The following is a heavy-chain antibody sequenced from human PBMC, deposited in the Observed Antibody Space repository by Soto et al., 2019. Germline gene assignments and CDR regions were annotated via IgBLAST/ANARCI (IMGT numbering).Heavy chain of an antibody. V-gene: IGHV3-53*01. CDR3: AREQNYYYDTTGYYMGLFDS. CDR1: GFSVSDNY. J-gene: IGHJ4*02. CDR2: IYTGGGT. D-gene: IGHD3-22*01. Sequence: EVRLVESGGGLIQPGGSLRLSCAASGFSVSDNYMRWVRQAPGKGLEWVSLIYTGGGTFFADSVKGRFTVSRDKSKNTVFLQMNSLRVEDTAVYFCAREQNYYYDTTGYYMGLFDSWGQGTLVTVSS.